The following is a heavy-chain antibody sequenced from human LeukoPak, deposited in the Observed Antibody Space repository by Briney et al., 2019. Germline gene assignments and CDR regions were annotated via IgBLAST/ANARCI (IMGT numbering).Heavy chain of an antibody. CDR3: ARPSIAVAGSFDY. J-gene: IGHJ4*02. CDR2: IYYSGST. V-gene: IGHV4-39*01. Sequence: PSETLSLTCTLSGGSISSSSYYWGWIRQPPGKGLEWIGSIYYSGSTYYNPSLKSRVTISVDTSKNQFSLKLSSVTAADTAVYYCARPSIAVAGSFDYWGQGTLVTVSS. CDR1: GGSISSSSYY. D-gene: IGHD6-19*01.